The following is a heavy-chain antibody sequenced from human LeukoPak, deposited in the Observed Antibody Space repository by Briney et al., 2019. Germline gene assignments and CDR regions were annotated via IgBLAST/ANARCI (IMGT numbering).Heavy chain of an antibody. Sequence: SETLSLTCAVSGGSISSSNWWSWVRQPPGKGLEWIGEIYRSGSTNYNPSLKSRVTISVDKSKNQFSLKLSSVTAADTAVYYCAGSGSYYKSLDYWGQGTLLTVSS. J-gene: IGHJ4*02. D-gene: IGHD3-10*01. V-gene: IGHV4-4*02. CDR3: AGSGSYYKSLDY. CDR2: IYRSGST. CDR1: GGSISSSNW.